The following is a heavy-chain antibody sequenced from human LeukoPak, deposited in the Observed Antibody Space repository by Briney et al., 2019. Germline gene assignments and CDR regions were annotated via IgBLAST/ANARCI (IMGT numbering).Heavy chain of an antibody. CDR1: GIIFSNYA. Sequence: GGSLRLSCAASGIIFSNYAMHWVRLGPGKGLECISTISSDGGSTYYANSVKGRFTISRDNSKNTLYLQMGSLRAEDMAVYYCARGRQGAKTRYFDLWGRGTRVTVSS. CDR2: ISSDGGST. D-gene: IGHD1-26*01. CDR3: ARGRQGAKTRYFDL. V-gene: IGHV3-64*01. J-gene: IGHJ2*01.